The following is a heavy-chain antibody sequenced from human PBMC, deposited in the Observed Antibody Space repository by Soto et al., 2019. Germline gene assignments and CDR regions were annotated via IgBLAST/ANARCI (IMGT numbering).Heavy chain of an antibody. J-gene: IGHJ4*02. Sequence: GGSLRLSCVASEFTFSNYWMNWVRQAPGKGLEWVANIKGDGSEQHYVDSVKGRFTTSRDNAKSSLYLQMNTLKAEDTAIYYCASHGDICSGSDCYRYFNYWGQGTLVTVSS. CDR3: ASHGDICSGSDCYRYFNY. V-gene: IGHV3-7*03. D-gene: IGHD5-12*01. CDR2: IKGDGSEQ. CDR1: EFTFSNYW.